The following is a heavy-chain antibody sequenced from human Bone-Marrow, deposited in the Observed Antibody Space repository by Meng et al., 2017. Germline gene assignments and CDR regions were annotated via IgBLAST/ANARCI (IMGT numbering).Heavy chain of an antibody. D-gene: IGHD5-18*01. CDR1: GFTLSSYG. CDR2: IWYDGSNK. J-gene: IGHJ4*02. CDR3: ARGTWIQLWRLDY. Sequence: VRVREVGGGVVQPGRSLGLSVAAVGFTLSSYGMSGVRQAPGKGLEWVAVIWYDGSNKYYADSVKGRFTISRDNSKNTLYLQMNSLRAEDTAVYYRARGTWIQLWRLDYWGQGTLVTVSS. V-gene: IGHV3-33*01.